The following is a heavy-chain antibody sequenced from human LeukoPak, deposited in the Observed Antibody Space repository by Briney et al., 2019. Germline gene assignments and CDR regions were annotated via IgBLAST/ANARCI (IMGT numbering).Heavy chain of an antibody. J-gene: IGHJ6*03. V-gene: IGHV1-69*06. CDR2: IIPIFGTA. D-gene: IGHD3-16*01. CDR3: ARGRGGQPLYYYYHHRDV. Sequence: GASVKVSCKASGGTFSSYAISWVRQAPGQGLEWMGRIIPIFGTANYAQKFQGRVTITADKSTSTAYMELSSLRSEDTAVYYCARGRGGQPLYYYYHHRDVWSKGTTVT. CDR1: GGTFSSYA.